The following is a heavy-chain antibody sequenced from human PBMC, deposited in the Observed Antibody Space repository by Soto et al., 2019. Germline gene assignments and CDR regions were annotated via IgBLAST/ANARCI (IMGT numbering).Heavy chain of an antibody. CDR2: ISTYNGNT. J-gene: IGHJ3*02. CDR1: GYTFTSYG. D-gene: IGHD6-19*01. V-gene: IGHV1-18*01. CDR3: ARDRIAVAGFAFDI. Sequence: ASVKVSCKASGYTFTSYGISWVRQAPGQGLEWMGWISTYNGNTNYAQKLQGRVTMTTDTSTSTAYMELRSLRSDDTAVYYCARDRIAVAGFAFDIWGQGTMVTVSS.